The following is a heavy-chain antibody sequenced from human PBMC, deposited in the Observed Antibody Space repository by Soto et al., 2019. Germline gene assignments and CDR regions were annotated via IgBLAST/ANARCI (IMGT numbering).Heavy chain of an antibody. V-gene: IGHV3-30-3*01. CDR3: ARDLGGGYYFDY. J-gene: IGHJ4*02. CDR1: GFTFSSYA. CDR2: ISYDGSNK. Sequence: QVQLVESGGGVVQPGRSLRLSCAASGFTFSSYAMHWVRQAPGKGLEWVAVISYDGSNKYYADSVKGRFTISRDNSKNTLYLQMNSLRAEDTAVYYCARDLGGGYYFDYWGQGTLVXVSS. D-gene: IGHD2-15*01.